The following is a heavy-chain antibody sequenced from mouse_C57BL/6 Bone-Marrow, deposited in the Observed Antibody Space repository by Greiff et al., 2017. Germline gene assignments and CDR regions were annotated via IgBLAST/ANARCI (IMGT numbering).Heavy chain of an antibody. CDR3: ARYYYSKGVFAY. V-gene: IGHV5-4*03. Sequence: EVMLVESGGGLVKPGGSLKLSCAASGFTFSSSAMSWVRQTPEKRLEWVATISDGGSYTYYPDNVKGRFTISRDNAKNNLYLQMSHLKSEDTAMYYCARYYYSKGVFAYWGQGTLVTVSA. D-gene: IGHD2-5*01. CDR2: ISDGGSYT. CDR1: GFTFSSSA. J-gene: IGHJ3*01.